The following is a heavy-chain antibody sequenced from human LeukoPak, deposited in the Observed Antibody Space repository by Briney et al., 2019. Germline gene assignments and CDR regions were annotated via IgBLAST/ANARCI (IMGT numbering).Heavy chain of an antibody. CDR1: GYTFTSYG. CDR3: ARAVDGYSYGYHDY. CDR2: ISAYNGNT. J-gene: IGHJ4*02. V-gene: IGHV1-18*01. D-gene: IGHD5-18*01. Sequence: GASVKVSCKASGYTFTSYGISWVRQAPRQGLEWMGWISAYNGNTNYAQKLQGRVTMTTDTSTSTAYMELRSLRSDDTAVYYCARAVDGYSYGYHDYWGQGTLVTVSS.